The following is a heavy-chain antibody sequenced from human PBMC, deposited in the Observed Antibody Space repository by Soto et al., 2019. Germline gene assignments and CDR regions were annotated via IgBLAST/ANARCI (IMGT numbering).Heavy chain of an antibody. CDR2: IIPILGIA. Sequence: SVKVSCKASGGTFSSYTISWVRQAPGQGLEWMGRIIPILGIANYAQKFQGRVTITADKSTSTAYMELSSLRSEDTAVYYCARDDIPNWFDPWGQGTLVTVSS. J-gene: IGHJ5*02. V-gene: IGHV1-69*04. D-gene: IGHD3-9*01. CDR3: ARDDIPNWFDP. CDR1: GGTFSSYT.